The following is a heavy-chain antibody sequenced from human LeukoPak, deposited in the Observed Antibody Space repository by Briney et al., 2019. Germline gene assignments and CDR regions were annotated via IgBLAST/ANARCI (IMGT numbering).Heavy chain of an antibody. CDR3: ARSRSGSYYNCWFDP. Sequence: SETLSLTCTVSGGSISSSSYYWGWIRQPPGKGLEWIGSIYYSGSTYYNPSLKSLVTISVDTSKNQFSLKLSSVTAADTAVYYCARSRSGSYYNCWFDPWGQGTLVTVSS. D-gene: IGHD3-10*01. V-gene: IGHV4-39*01. CDR1: GGSISSSSYY. CDR2: IYYSGST. J-gene: IGHJ5*02.